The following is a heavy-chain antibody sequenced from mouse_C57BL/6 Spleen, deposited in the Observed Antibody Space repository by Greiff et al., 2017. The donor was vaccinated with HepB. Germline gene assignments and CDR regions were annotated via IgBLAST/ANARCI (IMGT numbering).Heavy chain of an antibody. CDR1: GYSFTGYY. J-gene: IGHJ4*01. D-gene: IGHD2-1*01. Sequence: VQLQQSGPELVKPGASVKISCKASGYSFTGYYMNWVKQSPEKSLEWIGEINPSTGGTTYNQKFKAKATLTVDKSSSTAYMQLKSLTSEDSAVYYCAGYGNYVSAMDYWGQGTSVTVSS. CDR2: INPSTGGT. V-gene: IGHV1-42*01. CDR3: AGYGNYVSAMDY.